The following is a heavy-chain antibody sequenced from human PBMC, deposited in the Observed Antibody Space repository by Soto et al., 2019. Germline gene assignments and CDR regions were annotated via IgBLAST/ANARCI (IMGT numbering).Heavy chain of an antibody. CDR3: ARSNPLYDSSGLAAFDI. CDR2: IYPGDSDT. Sequence: GASLKISCKGSGYSFTSYWIGWVRQMPGKGLEWMGIIYPGDSDTRYSPSFQGQVTISADKSISTAYLQWSSLKASDTAMYYCARSNPLYDSSGLAAFDIWGQGTMVTVSS. J-gene: IGHJ3*02. D-gene: IGHD3-22*01. CDR1: GYSFTSYW. V-gene: IGHV5-51*01.